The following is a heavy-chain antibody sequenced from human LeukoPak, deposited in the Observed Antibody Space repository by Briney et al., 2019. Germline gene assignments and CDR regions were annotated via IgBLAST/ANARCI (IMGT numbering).Heavy chain of an antibody. V-gene: IGHV6-1*01. Sequence: SQTLSLTCALSGDSVSSNSAAWNWIRQSPSRGLEWLGKTYYRSKWYNDYAVSVKSRITINPDTSKNQFSLQLSSVTAADTAVYYCARGKPQNYYYYYMDVWGKGTTVTVSS. CDR3: ARGKPQNYYYYYMDV. J-gene: IGHJ6*03. CDR1: GDSVSSNSAA. CDR2: TYYRSKWYN.